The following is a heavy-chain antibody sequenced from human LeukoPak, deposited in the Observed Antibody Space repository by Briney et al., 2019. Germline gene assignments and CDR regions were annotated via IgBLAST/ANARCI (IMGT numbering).Heavy chain of an antibody. Sequence: GGSLRLSCAASGFTFSSYAMSWVRQAPGKGLEWVSVISCSGGNTYYADSVKGRFTISRDNSKNTLYLQMNSRRAEDMVVYYCAKAVWDSSGYDYWGRGTLVSVS. CDR3: AKAVWDSSGYDY. CDR2: ISCSGGNT. CDR1: GFTFSSYA. D-gene: IGHD6-19*01. J-gene: IGHJ4*02. V-gene: IGHV3-23*01.